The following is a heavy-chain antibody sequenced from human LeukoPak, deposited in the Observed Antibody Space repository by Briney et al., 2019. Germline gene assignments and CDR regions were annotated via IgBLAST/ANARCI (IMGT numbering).Heavy chain of an antibody. V-gene: IGHV4-59*08. CDR3: ARHEARGWYHY. D-gene: IGHD6-19*01. J-gene: IGHJ4*02. CDR1: GGSISSYY. Sequence: PSETLSLTCTVSGGSISSYYWSWLRQPPGKGLEWIGYIYYSGSTNYNPSLKSRVTISVDTSKNQFSLKLSSVTAADTAVYYCARHEARGWYHYWGQGTLVTVSS. CDR2: IYYSGST.